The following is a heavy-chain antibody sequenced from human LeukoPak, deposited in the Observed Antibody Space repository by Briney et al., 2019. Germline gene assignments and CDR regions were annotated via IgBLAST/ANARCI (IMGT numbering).Heavy chain of an antibody. J-gene: IGHJ4*02. D-gene: IGHD1-1*01. CDR3: ARVNINNWHSCDY. V-gene: IGHV4-4*02. Sequence: SETLSLTCAVSGGSISSNNWWGWVRQPPGKGPEWIGEIYHSGSPNYNPSLKSRVTISVDKSRNHFSLNLSSVTAADTAVYYCARVNINNWHSCDYWGQGTLVTVSS. CDR1: GGSISSNNW. CDR2: IYHSGSP.